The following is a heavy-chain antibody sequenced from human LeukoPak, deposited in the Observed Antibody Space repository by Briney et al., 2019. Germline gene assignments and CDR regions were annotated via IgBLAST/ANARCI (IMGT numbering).Heavy chain of an antibody. V-gene: IGHV3-21*01. CDR1: GFTFSSYS. CDR2: ISSSSSYI. D-gene: IGHD3-22*01. CDR3: VREYYDSSGYYCFDY. J-gene: IGHJ4*02. Sequence: TGGSLRLSCAASGFTFSSYSMNWVRQAPGKGLEWVSSISSSSSYIYYADSVKGRFTISRDNAKNSLYLQMNSLRAEDTAVYYCVREYYDSSGYYCFDYWGQGTLVTVSS.